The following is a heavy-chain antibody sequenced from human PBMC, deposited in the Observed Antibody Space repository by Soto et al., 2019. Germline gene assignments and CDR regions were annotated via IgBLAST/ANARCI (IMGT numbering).Heavy chain of an antibody. Sequence: QVQLVESGGGVGQPGRSLRLSCAASGFTFTNYAMHWVRQAPGKGLEWVAVISNDGNTRYYAESVKGRFSISRDNLNNTLYVQVNTLKNEDTAVYNCAASRTSASGSPIAYWGQGTLVTVSS. CDR3: AASRTSASGSPIAY. J-gene: IGHJ4*02. CDR2: ISNDGNTR. D-gene: IGHD5-12*01. CDR1: GFTFTNYA. V-gene: IGHV3-30*04.